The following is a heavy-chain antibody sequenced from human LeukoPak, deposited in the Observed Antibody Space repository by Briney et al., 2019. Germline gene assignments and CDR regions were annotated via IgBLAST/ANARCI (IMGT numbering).Heavy chain of an antibody. Sequence: PGGSLRLSCAASGFTFSSYAMHWVRQAPGKGLEWVAVISYDGSNKYYADSVKGRFTISRDNSKNTLYLQMNSLRAEDTAVYYCATHRDGYLGDYWGQGTLVTVSS. CDR2: ISYDGSNK. CDR1: GFTFSSYA. D-gene: IGHD5-24*01. CDR3: ATHRDGYLGDY. V-gene: IGHV3-30-3*01. J-gene: IGHJ4*02.